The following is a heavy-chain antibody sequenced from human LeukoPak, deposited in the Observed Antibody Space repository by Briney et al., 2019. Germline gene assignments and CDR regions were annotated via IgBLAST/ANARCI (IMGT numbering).Heavy chain of an antibody. Sequence: PSETLSLTCAVYGGSFSGYYWSWIRQPPGKGLEWIGEINHSGSTNYNPSLKSRVTISVDTSKNQFSLKLSSVTAADTAVYYCASSSSWYGAYYFDYWGQGTLVTVSS. D-gene: IGHD6-13*01. CDR3: ASSSSWYGAYYFDY. V-gene: IGHV4-34*01. CDR2: INHSGST. J-gene: IGHJ4*02. CDR1: GGSFSGYY.